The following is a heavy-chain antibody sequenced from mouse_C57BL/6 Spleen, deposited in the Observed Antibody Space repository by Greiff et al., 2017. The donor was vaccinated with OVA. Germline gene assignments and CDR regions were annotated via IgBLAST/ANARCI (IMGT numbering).Heavy chain of an antibody. CDR2: IDPSDSET. CDR1: GYTFTSYW. Sequence: VQLQQPGAELVRPGSSVKLSCKASGYTFTSYWMHWVKQRPIQGLEWIGNIDPSDSETHYNQKFKDKATLTVDKSSSTAYMQLSSLTSEDTAVYYCTFYGNYAMDYWGQGTSVTVSS. CDR3: TFYGNYAMDY. J-gene: IGHJ4*01. V-gene: IGHV1-52*01. D-gene: IGHD2-10*01.